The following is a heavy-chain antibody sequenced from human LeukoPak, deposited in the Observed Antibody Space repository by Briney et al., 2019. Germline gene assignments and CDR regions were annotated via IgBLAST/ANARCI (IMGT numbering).Heavy chain of an antibody. J-gene: IGHJ6*03. Sequence: SETLSLTCAVSSGSISTGIWWSWVRHLPGKGLEWIGEIYHSGSTNYNPSLTSRATISVDTSKNQISLKLSSVTAADTAIYYCARAPERWYSHGSYTYHYMDVWGRGTTVTVSS. D-gene: IGHD4-23*01. V-gene: IGHV4-4*02. CDR1: SGSISTGIW. CDR2: IYHSGST. CDR3: ARAPERWYSHGSYTYHYMDV.